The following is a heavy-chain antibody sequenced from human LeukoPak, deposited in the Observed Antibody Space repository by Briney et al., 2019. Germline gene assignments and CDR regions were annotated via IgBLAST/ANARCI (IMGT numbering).Heavy chain of an antibody. CDR2: IKEDGSEK. CDR3: AGRIFDI. V-gene: IGHV3-7*01. J-gene: IGHJ3*02. CDR1: RFTFRNSW. Sequence: GSLRLSCAASRFTFRNSWMAWVRQAPGKGLEWVANIKEDGSEKYYLDSVQGRFTISRDNAKSALYLQMNSLRAEDTAVYYCAGRIFDIWGQGTMVTVSS.